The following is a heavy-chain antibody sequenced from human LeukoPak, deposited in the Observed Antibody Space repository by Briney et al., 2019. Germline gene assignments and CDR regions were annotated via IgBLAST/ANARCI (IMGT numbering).Heavy chain of an antibody. CDR2: IYWDDDK. CDR1: GFSLSTNGVA. J-gene: IGHJ4*02. D-gene: IGHD4-17*01. CDR3: ARRPTATSGPSFDY. Sequence: SGPTLVKPTQTLTLTCTFSGFSLSTNGVAVGWIRQPPGKALEWLALIYWDDDKRYSPSLKSRLTITKDTSKNQVVLTLTNMDPVDTATYYCARRPTATSGPSFDYWGQGTLVTVSS. V-gene: IGHV2-5*02.